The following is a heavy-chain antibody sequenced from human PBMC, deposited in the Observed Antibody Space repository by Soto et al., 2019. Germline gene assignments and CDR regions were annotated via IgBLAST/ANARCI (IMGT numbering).Heavy chain of an antibody. CDR2: IYYSGST. J-gene: IGHJ6*02. CDR3: ASHNSSSWKRTDPYYYYGMDV. CDR1: GGSISSGDYY. D-gene: IGHD6-13*01. V-gene: IGHV4-30-4*01. Sequence: SENLSLTCTVSGGSISSGDYYWSWIRQPPGKGLEWIGYIYYSGSTYYNPSLKSRVTISVDTSKNQFSLKLSSVTAADTAVYYCASHNSSSWKRTDPYYYYGMDVWGQGTTVTVSS.